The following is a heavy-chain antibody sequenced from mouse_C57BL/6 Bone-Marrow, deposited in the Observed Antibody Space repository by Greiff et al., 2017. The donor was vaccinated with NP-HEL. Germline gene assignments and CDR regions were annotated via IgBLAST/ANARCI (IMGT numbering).Heavy chain of an antibody. Sequence: VQLQQSGAELVRPGASVKLSCTASGFNIKDAYMHWVKQRPEQGLEWIGWIDPENGDTEYASKFQGKATITADTSSNTAYLQLSSLTSEDTAVYYCTTLIEDYWGQGTTLTVSS. CDR1: GFNIKDAY. CDR2: IDPENGDT. CDR3: TTLIEDY. V-gene: IGHV14-4*01. D-gene: IGHD2-12*01. J-gene: IGHJ2*01.